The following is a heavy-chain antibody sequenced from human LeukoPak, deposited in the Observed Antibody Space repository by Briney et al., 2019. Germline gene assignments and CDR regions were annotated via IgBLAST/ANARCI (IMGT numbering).Heavy chain of an antibody. CDR3: AGTFFYDSSGYPYAFDI. J-gene: IGHJ3*02. CDR1: GGSISSYY. CDR2: IYTSGST. V-gene: IGHV4-4*09. D-gene: IGHD3-22*01. Sequence: SETLSLTCTVSGGSISSYYWSWIRQPPEKGLEWIGCIYTSGSTNYNPSLKSRLTISLDTSKNQFSLKLSFVTAADTAVYYCAGTFFYDSSGYPYAFDIWGQGTMVTVSS.